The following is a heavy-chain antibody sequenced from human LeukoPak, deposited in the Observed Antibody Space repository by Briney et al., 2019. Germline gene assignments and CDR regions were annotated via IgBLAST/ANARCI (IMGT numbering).Heavy chain of an antibody. CDR2: IIPIFGTA. Sequence: SVKVSCKASGGTFSSYAISWVRQAPGQGLEWMGGIIPIFGTANYAQKFQGRVTITTDESTSTAYMELSSLRSEYTAGCDFARGTPIDYWGQGTLVTVSS. CDR1: GGTFSSYA. D-gene: IGHD1-26*01. CDR3: ARGTPIDY. V-gene: IGHV1-69*05. J-gene: IGHJ4*02.